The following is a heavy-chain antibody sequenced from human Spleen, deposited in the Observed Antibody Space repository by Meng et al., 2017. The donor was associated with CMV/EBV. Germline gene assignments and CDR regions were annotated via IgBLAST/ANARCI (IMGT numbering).Heavy chain of an antibody. V-gene: IGHV1-18*01. CDR2: ISPYNGNT. CDR3: ARDRGWLAVDGGMDV. Sequence: ASVKVSCKASGYTFINYGITWVRQAPGQGLEWMGWISPYNGNTNYAQKFQGRVTLTTDTSTSTAYMELRSLRSDDTAVYYCARDRGWLAVDGGMDVWGQGTTVTVSS. J-gene: IGHJ6*02. CDR1: GYTFINYG. D-gene: IGHD6-19*01.